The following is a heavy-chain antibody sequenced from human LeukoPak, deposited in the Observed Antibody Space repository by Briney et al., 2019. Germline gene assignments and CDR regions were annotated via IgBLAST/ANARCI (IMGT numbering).Heavy chain of an antibody. D-gene: IGHD5-18*01. CDR2: IIPILGIA. Sequence: SVKVSCTASGVTFSSYAISWVRQAPGQGLEWMGRIIPILGIANYAQKFQGRVTITADKSTSTAYMELRSLRSDDTAVYYCARVMHWDTVMARGRGMDVWGQGTTVTVSS. CDR1: GVTFSSYA. V-gene: IGHV1-69*04. CDR3: ARVMHWDTVMARGRGMDV. J-gene: IGHJ6*02.